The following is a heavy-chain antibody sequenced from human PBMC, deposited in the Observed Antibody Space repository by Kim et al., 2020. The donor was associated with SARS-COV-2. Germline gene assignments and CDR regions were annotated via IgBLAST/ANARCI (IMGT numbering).Heavy chain of an antibody. V-gene: IGHV4-34*01. Sequence: SETLSLTCAVYGGSFSGYYWSWIRQPPGKGLEWIGEINHSGSTNYNPSLKSRVTISVDTSKNQFSLKLSSVTAADTAVYYCARGPPSLHYYGSGGPLGEYFQHWGQGTLVTVSS. CDR2: INHSGST. D-gene: IGHD3-10*01. CDR1: GGSFSGYY. J-gene: IGHJ1*01. CDR3: ARGPPSLHYYGSGGPLGEYFQH.